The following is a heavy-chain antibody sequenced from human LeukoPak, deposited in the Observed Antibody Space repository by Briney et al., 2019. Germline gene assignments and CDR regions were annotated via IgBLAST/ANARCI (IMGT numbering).Heavy chain of an antibody. CDR3: ATQWLAQRGDY. CDR2: IYSGGST. CDR1: GFTVSSNY. V-gene: IGHV3-53*01. Sequence: GGSLRLSCAASGFTVSSNYMSWVRQAPGKGLEWVSVIYSGGSTYYADSVKGRFTISRDNSKNTLYLQMNSLRAEDTAVYYCATQWLAQRGDYWGQGTLVTVSS. D-gene: IGHD6-19*01. J-gene: IGHJ4*02.